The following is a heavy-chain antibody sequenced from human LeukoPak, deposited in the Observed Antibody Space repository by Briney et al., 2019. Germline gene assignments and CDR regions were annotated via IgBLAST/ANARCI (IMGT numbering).Heavy chain of an antibody. Sequence: GGSLGLSCAASGFSVSSNYMSWVRQAPGKGLEWVSVIYSGGSTYYADSVKGRFTISRDNAKNSLYLQMNSLRAEDTALYYCAKGGTAMVIESIDYWGQGTLVTVSS. V-gene: IGHV3-53*05. CDR1: GFSVSSNY. D-gene: IGHD5-18*01. CDR3: AKGGTAMVIESIDY. CDR2: IYSGGST. J-gene: IGHJ4*02.